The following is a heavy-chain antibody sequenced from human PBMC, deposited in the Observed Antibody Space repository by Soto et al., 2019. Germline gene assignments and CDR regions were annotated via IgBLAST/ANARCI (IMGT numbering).Heavy chain of an antibody. V-gene: IGHV2-70*01. CDR1: GFSLSTSGMC. CDR2: IDWDDDK. D-gene: IGHD1-26*01. J-gene: IGHJ6*02. CDR3: ARSSSGSYYTDYYYYGMDV. Sequence: SGPTLVNPTQTLTLTCTFSGFSLSTSGMCVSWIRQPPGKALEWLALIDWDDDKYYSTSLKTRLTISKDTSKSQVVLTMTNMDPVDTATYYCARSSSGSYYTDYYYYGMDVWGQGTTVTVSS.